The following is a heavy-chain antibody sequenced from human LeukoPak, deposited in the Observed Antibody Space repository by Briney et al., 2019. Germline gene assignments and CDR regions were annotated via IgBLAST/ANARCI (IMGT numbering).Heavy chain of an antibody. CDR3: AKDLRGSRGLGSFDY. Sequence: GGSLRLSCAASGFTFSSYAMSWVRQAPGKGLNWVSTISDSGGTTYYADSVKGRLTISRDNSKNTLYLQMNSLRAEDTAIYYCAKDLRGSRGLGSFDYWGQGTLVTVFS. CDR1: GFTFSSYA. J-gene: IGHJ4*02. CDR2: ISDSGGTT. V-gene: IGHV3-23*01. D-gene: IGHD6-19*01.